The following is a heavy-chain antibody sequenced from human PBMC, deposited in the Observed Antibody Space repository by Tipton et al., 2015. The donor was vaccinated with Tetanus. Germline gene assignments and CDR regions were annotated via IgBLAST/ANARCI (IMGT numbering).Heavy chain of an antibody. CDR2: IYAPGIT. CDR3: ARVRRGATTDLDY. Sequence: TLSLTCTVSGGSITSNYWTWIRQPAGKGLEWIGRIYAPGITNYNPSLKSRVSMSVDTSKNQFSLRLSSVTAADTAVYYCARVRRGATTDLDYWGQGPLVTVSS. D-gene: IGHD5-12*01. CDR1: GGSITSNY. V-gene: IGHV4-4*07. J-gene: IGHJ4*02.